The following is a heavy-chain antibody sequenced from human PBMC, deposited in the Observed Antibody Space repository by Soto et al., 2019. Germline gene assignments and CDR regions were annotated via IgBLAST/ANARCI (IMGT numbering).Heavy chain of an antibody. J-gene: IGHJ4*02. CDR1: GFTFSDYY. CDR2: ISSSGSTI. V-gene: IGHV3-11*01. D-gene: IGHD3-22*01. CDR3: ARYYYYDSSGYDY. Sequence: LRLSFAASGFTFSDYYMSWIRQAPGKGLEWVSYISSSGSTIYYADSVKGRFTISRDNAKNSLYLQMNSLRAEDTAVYYCARYYYYDSSGYDYWGQGTLVTVSS.